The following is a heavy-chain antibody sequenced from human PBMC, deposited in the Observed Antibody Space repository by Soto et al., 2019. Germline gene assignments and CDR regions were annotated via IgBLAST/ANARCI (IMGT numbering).Heavy chain of an antibody. CDR3: ARGRTGYSSSWYYYYGMDC. Sequence: PSETLSLTCAVYGGSFGVCYWSWIRQPPGPGLDSIGEINHSGSTNYNPSLKSRVTIPVDTSKHQFSLKLSSVTAADTAVYYCARGRTGYSSSWYYYYGMDCWGHGTTVTVSS. V-gene: IGHV4-34*01. CDR1: GGSFGVCY. D-gene: IGHD6-13*01. CDR2: INHSGST. J-gene: IGHJ6*02.